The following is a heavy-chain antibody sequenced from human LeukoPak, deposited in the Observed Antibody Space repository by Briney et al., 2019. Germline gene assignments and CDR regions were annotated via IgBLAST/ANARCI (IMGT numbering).Heavy chain of an antibody. Sequence: ASVKVSCTTSGFTFIIYGINWVRQAPGQGPEWMGWISVHDGKTKYAQKFHDRVSLTRDTSTRTAYMELRRLRSDDTAVYYCARVDCSGDECYSEDHWGQGTLVTISS. J-gene: IGHJ4*02. CDR1: GFTFIIYG. D-gene: IGHD2-15*01. CDR3: ARVDCSGDECYSEDH. CDR2: ISVHDGKT. V-gene: IGHV1-18*01.